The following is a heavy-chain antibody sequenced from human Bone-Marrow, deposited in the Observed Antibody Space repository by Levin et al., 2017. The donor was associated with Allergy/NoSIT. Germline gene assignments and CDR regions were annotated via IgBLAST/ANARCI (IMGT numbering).Heavy chain of an antibody. CDR1: GFSFSSYA. J-gene: IGHJ4*02. CDR3: AKDRGYSYGFDS. D-gene: IGHD5-18*01. Sequence: PGGSLRLSCAASGFSFSSYAMNWVRQAPGKGLEWVSGMSGSSESTFHADSVKGRFTISRDNSKNTLYLQMNNLGAEDTALYYCAKDRGYSYGFDSWGQGTLVTVSS. CDR2: MSGSSEST. V-gene: IGHV3-23*01.